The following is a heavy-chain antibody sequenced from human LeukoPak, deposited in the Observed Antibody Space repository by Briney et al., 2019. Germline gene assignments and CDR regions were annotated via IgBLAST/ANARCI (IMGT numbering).Heavy chain of an antibody. V-gene: IGHV3-21*01. CDR2: ISDGSNYI. D-gene: IGHD3-22*01. J-gene: IGHJ4*02. CDR3: ARGNYYGSSGYYYVHY. CDR1: GFTFSTYI. Sequence: GGSLRLSCAASGFTFSTYIMHWFRQAPGKGLEWVSSISDGSNYIYYADSLRGRFTISRDNAKNSLYLQINSPRVEDTAVYYCARGNYYGSSGYYYVHYWGQGTLVTVSS.